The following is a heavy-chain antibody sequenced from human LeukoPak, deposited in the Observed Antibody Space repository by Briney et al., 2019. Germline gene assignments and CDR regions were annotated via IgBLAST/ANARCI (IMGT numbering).Heavy chain of an antibody. Sequence: GGSLRLSCAASGFTFSSYAMNWVRQASGKGLEWVSYISGNGSPIYYADSVKGRFTISRDNSKNSLFLQLNSLRADDTAVYYCARDPEFSYGYYFDYWGQGTLVTVSS. CDR1: GFTFSSYA. V-gene: IGHV3-48*03. D-gene: IGHD5-18*01. CDR3: ARDPEFSYGYYFDY. CDR2: ISGNGSPI. J-gene: IGHJ4*02.